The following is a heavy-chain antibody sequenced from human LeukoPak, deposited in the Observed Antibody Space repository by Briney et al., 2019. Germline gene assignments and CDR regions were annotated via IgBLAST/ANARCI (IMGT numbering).Heavy chain of an antibody. Sequence: PSQTLSLTCTVSGGSISSGGYYWSWIRQHPGKGLEWIGYIYYSGSTYYNPSLKSRVTISVDTSKNQFSLKLSSVTAAGTAVYYCARVRKDSSGYYSYYFDYWGQGTLVTVSS. D-gene: IGHD3-22*01. CDR1: GGSISSGGYY. V-gene: IGHV4-31*03. J-gene: IGHJ4*02. CDR2: IYYSGST. CDR3: ARVRKDSSGYYSYYFDY.